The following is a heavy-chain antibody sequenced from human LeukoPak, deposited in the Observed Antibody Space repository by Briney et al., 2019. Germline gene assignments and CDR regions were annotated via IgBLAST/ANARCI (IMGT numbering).Heavy chain of an antibody. V-gene: IGHV4-59*01. CDR1: GGSISSYY. Sequence: SSETLSLTCTVSGGSISSYYWSWIRQPPGKGLEWIGYIYYSGSTNYNPSLKSRVTISVDTSKNQFSLKLSSVTAADTAVYYCARDRRSGSPNWGQGTLVTVSS. CDR2: IYYSGST. D-gene: IGHD1-26*01. CDR3: ARDRRSGSPN. J-gene: IGHJ4*02.